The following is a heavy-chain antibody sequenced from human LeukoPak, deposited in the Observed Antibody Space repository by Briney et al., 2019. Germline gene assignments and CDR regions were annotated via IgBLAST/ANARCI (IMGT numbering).Heavy chain of an antibody. Sequence: GGSLRLSCAASGFYFSDYYMTWIRQAPGKGLEWVSYISSSGTYTNYADSVKGRFTISRDNAKKSLYLQMNSLSAEDTAVYYCAKIAGSYSPDYWGQGTLVTVSS. CDR2: ISSSGTYT. CDR1: GFYFSDYY. CDR3: AKIAGSYSPDY. V-gene: IGHV3-11*06. D-gene: IGHD2-15*01. J-gene: IGHJ4*02.